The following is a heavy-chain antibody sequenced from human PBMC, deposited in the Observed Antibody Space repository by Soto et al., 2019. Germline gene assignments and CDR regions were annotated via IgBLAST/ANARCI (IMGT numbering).Heavy chain of an antibody. D-gene: IGHD3-10*01. CDR1: GGSISSYY. Sequence: SETLSLTCTVSGGSISSYYWSWIRQPPGKGLEWIGYIYYSGSTNYNPSLKSQVTISVDTSKNQFSLKLSSVTAADTTVYFCARLTYYYGSGSPGALDYWGQGTLVTVSS. CDR2: IYYSGST. J-gene: IGHJ4*02. CDR3: ARLTYYYGSGSPGALDY. V-gene: IGHV4-59*08.